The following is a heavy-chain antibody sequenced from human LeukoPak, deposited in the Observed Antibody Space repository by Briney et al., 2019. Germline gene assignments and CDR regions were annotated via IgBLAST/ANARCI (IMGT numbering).Heavy chain of an antibody. CDR2: INPGGGAT. V-gene: IGHV1-46*01. D-gene: IGHD2-15*01. Sequence: ASVKLSCKASGYAFPGHHIHWVRQPPGQDLQWMGTINPGGGATTYAQTFQGRVTMTRETSTTTVHMSLTGLRPDDTAVYYCARLRGYSFDAWGQARLLTVSS. CDR1: GYAFPGHH. J-gene: IGHJ3*01. CDR3: ARLRGYSFDA.